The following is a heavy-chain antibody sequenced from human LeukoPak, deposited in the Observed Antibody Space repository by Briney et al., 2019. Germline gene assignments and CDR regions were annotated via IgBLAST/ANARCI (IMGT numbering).Heavy chain of an antibody. J-gene: IGHJ5*02. V-gene: IGHV1-2*02. D-gene: IGHD4-23*01. CDR2: INPNSGGT. CDR1: GYTFTGYY. CDR3: ARDFRKTTVVTLNP. Sequence: GASVKVSCKASGYTFTGYYMHWVRQAPGQGLKWMGWINPNSGGTNYAQKFQGRVTMTRDTSISTAYMELSRLRSDDTAVYYCARDFRKTTVVTLNPWGQGTLVTVSS.